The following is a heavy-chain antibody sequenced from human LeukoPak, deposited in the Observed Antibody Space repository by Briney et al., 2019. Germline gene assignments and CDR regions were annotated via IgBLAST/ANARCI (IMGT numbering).Heavy chain of an antibody. CDR1: GFTFSSYA. V-gene: IGHV3-23*01. CDR3: AKVRYSSSSYHFDF. J-gene: IGHJ4*02. D-gene: IGHD6-6*01. CDR2: ISGSGSDT. Sequence: GGSLRLSCAASGFTFSSYAMSWVRQAPGKGLEWVSAISGSGSDTEYADSVKGRFTISRDNSKNTLFLQMNSLRAEDTAVYYCAKVRYSSSSYHFDFWGQGTLVTVSS.